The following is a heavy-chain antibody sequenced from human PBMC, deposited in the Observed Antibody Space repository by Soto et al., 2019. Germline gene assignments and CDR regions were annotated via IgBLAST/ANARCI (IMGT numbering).Heavy chain of an antibody. CDR2: ISGGGGST. D-gene: IGHD3-9*01. Sequence: EVQLLESGGGFVQPGDSLRLSCVASGFTFSLSAMSWVRQAPGRGLEWVSSISGGGGSTEYTDSVKGRFTISRDNSKDTVHLQMNSLRAEDTAVYYCAKGPEYDILTGCDYWGQGALVTVSS. CDR3: AKGPEYDILTGCDY. CDR1: GFTFSLSA. V-gene: IGHV3-23*01. J-gene: IGHJ4*02.